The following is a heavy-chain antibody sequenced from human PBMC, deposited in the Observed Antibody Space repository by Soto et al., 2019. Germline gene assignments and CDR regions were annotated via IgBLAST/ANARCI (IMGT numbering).Heavy chain of an antibody. CDR3: ARDADGLRYFDWLPNFDY. V-gene: IGHV1-69*01. Sequence: QVQLVQSGAEVKKPGSSVKVSCKASGGTFSSYAISWVRQAPGQGLEWMGGIIPIFGTANYAQKFQGRVTITADESTSTAYMELSSLRSEDTAVYYCARDADGLRYFDWLPNFDYWGQGTLVTVSS. D-gene: IGHD3-9*01. J-gene: IGHJ4*02. CDR2: IIPIFGTA. CDR1: GGTFSSYA.